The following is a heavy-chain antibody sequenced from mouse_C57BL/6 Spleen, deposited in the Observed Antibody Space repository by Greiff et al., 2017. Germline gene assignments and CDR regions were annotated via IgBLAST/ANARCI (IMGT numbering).Heavy chain of an antibody. J-gene: IGHJ4*01. Sequence: QVQLQQPGAELVRPGSSVKLSCKASGYTFTSYWMHWVKQRPIQGLEWIGNIDPSDSETHYNQKFKDKATLTVDKSSSTAYMQLSSLTSKDSAVYDRARSSIYYAMDYWGQGTSVTVSS. CDR3: ARSSIYYAMDY. V-gene: IGHV1-52*01. D-gene: IGHD2-10*02. CDR2: IDPSDSET. CDR1: GYTFTSYW.